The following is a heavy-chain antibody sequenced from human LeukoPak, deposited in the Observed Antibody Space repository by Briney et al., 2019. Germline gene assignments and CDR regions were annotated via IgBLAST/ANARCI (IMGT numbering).Heavy chain of an antibody. Sequence: PSETLSLTCTVSGGSISSGDYYWSWIRQPPGKGLEWIGYIYYSGSTYYNPSLKSRVTISVDTSKNQFSLKLSSVTAADTAVYYWARGPSDEVYWFDPWGQGTLVTGSS. V-gene: IGHV4-30-4*01. CDR1: GGSISSGDYY. J-gene: IGHJ5*02. CDR3: ARGPSDEVYWFDP. CDR2: IYYSGST.